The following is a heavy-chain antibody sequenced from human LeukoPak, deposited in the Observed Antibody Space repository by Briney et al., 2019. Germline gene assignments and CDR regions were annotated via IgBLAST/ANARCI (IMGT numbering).Heavy chain of an antibody. D-gene: IGHD3-3*01. Sequence: GGSLRLSCSVSGFTFSDYSMGWVRQAPGKGLEWVANVEDGGIEKEYVDSVKGRFTISRDDAESLLYLQMNSLRAEDTALYFCARWRGAQSEFDFWGQGTQVIVSS. J-gene: IGHJ4*02. CDR3: ARWRGAQSEFDF. CDR2: VEDGGIEK. V-gene: IGHV3-7*01. CDR1: GFTFSDYS.